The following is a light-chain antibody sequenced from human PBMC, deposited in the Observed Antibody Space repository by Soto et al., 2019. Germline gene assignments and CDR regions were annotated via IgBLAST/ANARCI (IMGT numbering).Light chain of an antibody. Sequence: SVLPQPASVSGSPGQSITVSCPGTSSDVGAYDYVSWYQHHPGKAPKLMIYDVSYRPSGVSNRFSGSKSGNTASLTISGLQAEDEADYYCSSYTSSSTLVFGTGTKVT. V-gene: IGLV2-14*03. CDR2: DVS. J-gene: IGLJ1*01. CDR1: SSDVGAYDY. CDR3: SSYTSSSTLV.